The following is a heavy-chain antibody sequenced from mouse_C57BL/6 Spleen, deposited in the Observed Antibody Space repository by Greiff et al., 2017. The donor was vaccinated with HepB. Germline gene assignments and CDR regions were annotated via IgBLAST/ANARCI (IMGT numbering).Heavy chain of an antibody. V-gene: IGHV7-3*01. Sequence: EVKLQESGGGLVQPGGSLSLSCAASGFTFTDYYMSWVRQPPGKALEWLGFIRNKANGYTTEYSASVKGRFTISRDNSQSILYLQMNALRAEDSATYYCARYTGYGSSSYYYAMDYWGQGTSVTVSS. J-gene: IGHJ4*01. CDR2: IRNKANGYTT. D-gene: IGHD1-1*01. CDR3: ARYTGYGSSSYYYAMDY. CDR1: GFTFTDYY.